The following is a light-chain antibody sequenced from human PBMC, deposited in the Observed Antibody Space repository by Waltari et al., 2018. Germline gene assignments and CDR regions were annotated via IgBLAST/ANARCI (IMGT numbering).Light chain of an antibody. Sequence: QSALTQPASVSGTPGQSITISCPGTPSDVGNYDLVSWDQQHPGKAPKLLICEVIKRPSGVSSRFSGSKSGDTASLTISGLQAEDEADYYCCSYAGRGTYVFGSGTKVTV. CDR3: CSYAGRGTYV. CDR1: PSDVGNYDL. CDR2: EVI. V-gene: IGLV2-23*02. J-gene: IGLJ1*01.